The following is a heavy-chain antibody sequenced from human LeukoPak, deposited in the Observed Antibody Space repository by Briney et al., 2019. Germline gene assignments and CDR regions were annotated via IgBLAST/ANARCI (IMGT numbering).Heavy chain of an antibody. CDR1: GYSISSGYY. D-gene: IGHD4-17*01. CDR3: ARSFYGDYGGGGFDY. V-gene: IGHV4-38-2*02. Sequence: SETLSLTCTVSGYSISSGYYWGWIRQPPGKGLEWIGSIYHSGSTYYNPSLKSRVTISVDTSKNQFSLELSSVTAADTAVYYCARSFYGDYGGGGFDYWGQGTLVTVSS. J-gene: IGHJ4*02. CDR2: IYHSGST.